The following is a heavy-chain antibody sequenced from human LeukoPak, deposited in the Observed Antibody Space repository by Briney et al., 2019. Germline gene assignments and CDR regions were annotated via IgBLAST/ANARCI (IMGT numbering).Heavy chain of an antibody. Sequence: GRSLRLPCAASGFTFSSYGMHWVRQAPGKGLEWVAVISYDGSNKYYADSVKGRFTISRDNSKNTLYLQMNSLRAEDTAVYYCARGLRFSTSPGGWGQGTLVTVSS. CDR2: ISYDGSNK. CDR1: GFTFSSYG. D-gene: IGHD2-2*01. CDR3: ARGLRFSTSPGG. J-gene: IGHJ4*02. V-gene: IGHV3-30*03.